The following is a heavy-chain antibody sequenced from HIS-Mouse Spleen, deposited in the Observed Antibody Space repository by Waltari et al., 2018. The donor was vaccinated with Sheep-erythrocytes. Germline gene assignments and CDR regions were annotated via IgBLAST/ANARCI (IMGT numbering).Heavy chain of an antibody. D-gene: IGHD6-6*01. CDR1: GFPFSSFA. CDR3: AKDRRIAARQNFDY. V-gene: IGHV3-23*01. J-gene: IGHJ4*02. CDR2: ISGSGGST. Sequence: EVQLLESGGGLVQPGGSLRLSCAASGFPFSSFAMSWVRQAPGKGLEWVSTISGSGGSTYYADSVKGRFTISRDNSKNTLYLQMNSLRAEDTAVYYCAKDRRIAARQNFDYWGQGTLVTVSS.